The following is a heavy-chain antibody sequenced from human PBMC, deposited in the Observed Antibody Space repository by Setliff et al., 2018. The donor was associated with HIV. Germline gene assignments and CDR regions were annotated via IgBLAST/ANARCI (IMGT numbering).Heavy chain of an antibody. D-gene: IGHD3-16*01. V-gene: IGHV4-34*01. Sequence: LSLTCAVYGGSFSNYYWSWIRQPPGKGLEWIGEINYSGSTKYNPSLKSRVTMSVDTSKNQFSLKLNSVTAADTAVYYCARYVAYDEDDFDIWGQGTTVTVSS. CDR3: ARYVAYDEDDFDI. J-gene: IGHJ3*02. CDR2: INYSGST. CDR1: GGSFSNYY.